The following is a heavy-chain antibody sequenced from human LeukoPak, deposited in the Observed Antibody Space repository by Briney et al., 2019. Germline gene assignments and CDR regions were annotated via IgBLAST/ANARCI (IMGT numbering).Heavy chain of an antibody. V-gene: IGHV4-59*01. Sequence: SETLSLTCTVSGGSISSYYWSWLRQPQGKGLVGIVYTYYSGSTNYNPSRKSRVTISVDTSKNQFSLKLSSVTAADTAVYYCARAGSLWFGETYFDYWGQGTLVTVSS. J-gene: IGHJ4*02. CDR1: GGSISSYY. CDR3: ARAGSLWFGETYFDY. CDR2: TYYSGST. D-gene: IGHD3-10*01.